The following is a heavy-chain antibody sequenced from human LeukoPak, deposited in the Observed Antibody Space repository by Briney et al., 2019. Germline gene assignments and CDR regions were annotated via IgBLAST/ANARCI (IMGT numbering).Heavy chain of an antibody. J-gene: IGHJ4*02. CDR2: ISAYNGNT. Sequence: ASVKVSCMASGYTFTSYGISWVRQAPGQGLEWMGWISAYNGNTNYAQKLQGRVTMTTDTSTSTAYMELRSLRSDDTAVYYCARVPPYDSSGYRFDYWGQGTLVTVSS. D-gene: IGHD3-22*01. V-gene: IGHV1-18*01. CDR1: GYTFTSYG. CDR3: ARVPPYDSSGYRFDY.